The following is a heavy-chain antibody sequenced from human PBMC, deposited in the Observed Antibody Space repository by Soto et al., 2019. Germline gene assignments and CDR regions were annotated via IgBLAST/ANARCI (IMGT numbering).Heavy chain of an antibody. D-gene: IGHD2-15*01. V-gene: IGHV5-10-1*01. J-gene: IGHJ3*01. Sequence: GESLKISCKASGYKFTTFWLNWVRQTPGKGLEWLGRIDPTDSFTNYSPPFEGHVTISVDRSISTAYLQWNSLQASDTAIYYCARPASGGSRDAFDVWGQGTTVTVS. CDR3: ARPASGGSRDAFDV. CDR2: IDPTDSFT. CDR1: GYKFTTFW.